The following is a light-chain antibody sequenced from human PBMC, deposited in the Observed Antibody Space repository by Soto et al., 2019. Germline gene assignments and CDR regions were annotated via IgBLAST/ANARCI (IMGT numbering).Light chain of an antibody. CDR1: SGHSSYA. CDR3: QTWGTGIRV. V-gene: IGLV4-69*01. J-gene: IGLJ3*02. CDR2: VNSDGSH. Sequence: QLVLTQSPSASASLGASVKLTCTLSSGHSSYAIAWHQQQPEEGPRYLMKVNSDGSHTKGDGIPDRFSGSGSGAERYLTISSLQSEDEADYYCQTWGTGIRVFGGGTKVTVL.